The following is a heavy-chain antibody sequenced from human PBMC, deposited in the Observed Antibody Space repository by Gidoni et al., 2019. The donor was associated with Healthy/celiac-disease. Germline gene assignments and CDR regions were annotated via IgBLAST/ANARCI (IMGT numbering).Heavy chain of an antibody. CDR1: GFTFSSYA. V-gene: IGHV3-23*01. Sequence: EVQLLESGGGLVQPGGSLRLSCAASGFTFSSYAMSWVRQAPGKGLEWVSAISGSGGSTYYADSVKGRFTISRDNSKNTLYLQMNSLRAEDTAVYYCAKDPLVGGLPQRDPNWFDPWGQGTLVTVSS. D-gene: IGHD3-16*01. CDR3: AKDPLVGGLPQRDPNWFDP. J-gene: IGHJ5*02. CDR2: ISGSGGST.